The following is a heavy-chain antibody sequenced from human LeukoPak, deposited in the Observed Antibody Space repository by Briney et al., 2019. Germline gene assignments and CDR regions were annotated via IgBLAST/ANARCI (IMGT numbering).Heavy chain of an antibody. D-gene: IGHD2-15*01. Sequence: ASVKVSCKASGYTFTSYDINWMRQATGQGLEWMGWMNPNSGNTGYAQKFQGRVTMTRNTSISTAYMELSSLRSEDTAVYYCARVAHRGDCYDYWGQGTLVTVSS. V-gene: IGHV1-8*01. CDR1: GYTFTSYD. CDR2: MNPNSGNT. J-gene: IGHJ4*02. CDR3: ARVAHRGDCYDY.